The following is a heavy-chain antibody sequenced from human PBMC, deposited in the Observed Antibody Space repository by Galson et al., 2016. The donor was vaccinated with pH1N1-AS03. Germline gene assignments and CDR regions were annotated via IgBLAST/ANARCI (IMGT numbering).Heavy chain of an antibody. V-gene: IGHV2-5*02. Sequence: LEWLALIYWDDDKRYNSSLKSRLTITKDTSKNQVVLAMTNMDPVDTTTYYCARTAGWLPDFWGQGTLVTVSS. D-gene: IGHD3-9*01. J-gene: IGHJ4*02. CDR2: IYWDDDK. CDR3: ARTAGWLPDF.